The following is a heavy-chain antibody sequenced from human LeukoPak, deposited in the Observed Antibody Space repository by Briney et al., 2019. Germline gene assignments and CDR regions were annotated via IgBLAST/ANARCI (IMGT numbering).Heavy chain of an antibody. J-gene: IGHJ5*02. V-gene: IGHV3-23*01. Sequence: GGSLRLSCAVSGFTFSSYSMSWVRQAPGKGLEWVSAISGSGGSTYYADSVKGRFTISRDNSKNTLYLQINSLRAEDTAVYYCAKGPRSSWSLNWFDPWGQGTLVTVSS. CDR3: AKGPRSSWSLNWFDP. CDR2: ISGSGGST. CDR1: GFTFSSYS. D-gene: IGHD6-13*01.